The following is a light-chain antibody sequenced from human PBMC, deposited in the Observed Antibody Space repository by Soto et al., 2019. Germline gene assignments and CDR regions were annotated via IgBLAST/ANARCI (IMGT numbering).Light chain of an antibody. CDR3: SSYTGSSYV. V-gene: IGLV2-8*01. J-gene: IGLJ1*01. CDR2: EVS. Sequence: QSVLTQPPSASGSPGQSVTISCTGTGSDVGDYNYVSWYQQHPGKAPKLMIYEVSKRPSGVPDRFSGSKSGNTASLTVSGLRAEDEANYYCSSYTGSSYVFGTGTKLTVL. CDR1: GSDVGDYNY.